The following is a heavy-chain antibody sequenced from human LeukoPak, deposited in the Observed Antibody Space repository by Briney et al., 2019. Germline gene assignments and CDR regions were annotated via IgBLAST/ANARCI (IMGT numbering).Heavy chain of an antibody. V-gene: IGHV3-23*01. J-gene: IGHJ4*02. Sequence: GGSLRLSCAASAFTFSNYAMSWVRQAPGKGLEWVSSISGSGDSTYYADSVKGRFTISRDNSKNTLYLQMNSLRAEDTAVYYCAKGSPRRDGYNPGLYWGQGTLVTVSS. CDR1: AFTFSNYA. D-gene: IGHD5-24*01. CDR2: ISGSGDST. CDR3: AKGSPRRDGYNPGLY.